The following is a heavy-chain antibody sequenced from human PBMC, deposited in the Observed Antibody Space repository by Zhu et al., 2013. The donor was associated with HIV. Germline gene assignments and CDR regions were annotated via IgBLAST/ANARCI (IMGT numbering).Heavy chain of an antibody. V-gene: IGHV1-2*04. Sequence: VQLVQSGAEVKKPGASVKVSCKASGYRFTDYYLHWVRQAPGQGLEWMGWINPNSGGTNYAQKFQGWVTMTRDTSISTAYMELSRLRSDDPAVYYCARAPRITMIVVPSGDHYYGMDVWGQGTTVTVSS. CDR1: GYRFTDYY. CDR3: ARAPRITMIVVPSGDHYYGMDV. J-gene: IGHJ6*02. D-gene: IGHD3-22*01. CDR2: INPNSGGT.